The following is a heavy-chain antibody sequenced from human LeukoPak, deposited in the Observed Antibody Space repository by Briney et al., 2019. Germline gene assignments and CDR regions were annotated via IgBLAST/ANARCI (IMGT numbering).Heavy chain of an antibody. CDR3: ARETPPGYYYYYGMDV. J-gene: IGHJ6*02. CDR2: IIPIFGTA. Sequence: SVKVSCKASGGTFSSYAISWVRQAPGQGLGWMGGIIPIFGTANYAQKFQGRVTITADESTSTAYMELSSLRSEDTAVYYCARETPPGYYYYYGMDVWGQGTTVTVSS. V-gene: IGHV1-69*13. CDR1: GGTFSSYA.